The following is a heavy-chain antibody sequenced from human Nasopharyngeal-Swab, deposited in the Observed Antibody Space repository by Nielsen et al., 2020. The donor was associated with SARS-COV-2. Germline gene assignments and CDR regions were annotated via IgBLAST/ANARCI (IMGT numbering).Heavy chain of an antibody. V-gene: IGHV1-2*06. CDR2: INPNSGGT. CDR1: GYTFTGYY. D-gene: IGHD4-17*01. Sequence: ASVKVSCKASGYTFTGYYMHWVRQAPGQGLEWMGRINPNSGGTNYAQKFQGRVTMTRDTSISTAYMELSRLRSDDTAVYYCARALAPTTVTIDFDYWGQGTLVTVSS. CDR3: ARALAPTTVTIDFDY. J-gene: IGHJ4*02.